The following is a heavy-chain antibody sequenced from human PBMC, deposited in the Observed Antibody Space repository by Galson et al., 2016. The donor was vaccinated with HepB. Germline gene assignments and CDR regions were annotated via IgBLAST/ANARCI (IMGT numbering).Heavy chain of an antibody. J-gene: IGHJ3*02. CDR2: INQDGSEK. Sequence: SLRLSCAASGFTFGSYWMSWVRQAPGKGLELAANINQDGSEKSYVDSAKGRFTISRDNAKNSLYLQMNNLRAEDTAVYFCARDPGYSAFDIWGQGTMVTVSS. CDR1: GFTFGSYW. D-gene: IGHD5-12*01. CDR3: ARDPGYSAFDI. V-gene: IGHV3-7*04.